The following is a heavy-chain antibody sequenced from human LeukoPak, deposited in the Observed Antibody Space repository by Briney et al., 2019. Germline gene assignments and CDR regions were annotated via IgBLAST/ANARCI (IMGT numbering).Heavy chain of an antibody. J-gene: IGHJ4*02. V-gene: IGHV3-15*04. Sequence: GGSLRLSCAASGFTFSDAWMTWVRQAPGKGLEWVGRIEPAKTHGATADYGAPVKGKFTIARDDSTDRLFLQMNSLETEDTAVYFCAREGSLYGYHSFDSWGQGTLVTVST. CDR2: IEPAKTHGATA. CDR1: GFTFSDAW. CDR3: AREGSLYGYHSFDS. D-gene: IGHD5-18*01.